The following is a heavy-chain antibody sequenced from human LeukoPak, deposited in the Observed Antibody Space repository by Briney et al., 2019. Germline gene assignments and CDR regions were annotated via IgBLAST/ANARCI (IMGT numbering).Heavy chain of an antibody. CDR2: ISWDGTRT. V-gene: IGHV3-43*01. J-gene: IGHJ4*02. CDR1: GFSFDDYS. Sequence: GGSLRLSCAASGFSFDDYSMHWVRQGPGKSLEWVSVISWDGTRTYYADSVKGRFTISRDNAKNSLYLQMNSLRAEDTAVYYCARGRSITMIVVDYFDYWGQGTLVTVSS. D-gene: IGHD3-22*01. CDR3: ARGRSITMIVVDYFDY.